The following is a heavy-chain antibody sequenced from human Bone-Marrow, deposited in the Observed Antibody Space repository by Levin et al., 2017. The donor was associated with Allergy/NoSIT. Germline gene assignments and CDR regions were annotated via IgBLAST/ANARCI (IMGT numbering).Heavy chain of an antibody. CDR2: IYPGDSDG. D-gene: IGHD5-18*01. CDR3: ARQNSSSGYDY. CDR1: GYTFNTYY. V-gene: IGHV5-51*01. Sequence: NHGESLKISCQTFGYTFNTYYIAWVRQMPGKGLEWIGIIYPGDSDGRYGPSFQGQVTLSADKSISTAYLQWNSLKTSDTAIYFCARQNSSSGYDYWGQGTLVTVSS. J-gene: IGHJ4*02.